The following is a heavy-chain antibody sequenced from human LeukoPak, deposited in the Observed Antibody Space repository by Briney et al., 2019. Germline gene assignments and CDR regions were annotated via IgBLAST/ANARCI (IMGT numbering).Heavy chain of an antibody. CDR2: TYYRSKWYN. CDR1: GDSVSSNTAA. Sequence: SQTLSLTCAISGDSVSSNTAAWHWIRQSPSRGLEWLGRTYYRSKWYNDYAVSVKSRITINPVTSKNQFSLQLNSVTPEDTAVYYCARGGSMVGGVIDHCYGMDVWGKGTTVSVSS. D-gene: IGHD3-10*01. J-gene: IGHJ6*04. CDR3: ARGGSMVGGVIDHCYGMDV. V-gene: IGHV6-1*01.